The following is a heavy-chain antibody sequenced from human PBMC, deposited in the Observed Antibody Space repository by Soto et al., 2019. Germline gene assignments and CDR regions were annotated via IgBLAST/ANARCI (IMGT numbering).Heavy chain of an antibody. V-gene: IGHV3-9*01. CDR3: AKSTPYYYYMDV. Sequence: GGSLRLSCAASGFTFDDYAMHWVRQAPGKGLEWVSGISWNSGSIGYADSVKGRFTISRDNAKNSLYLQMNSLRAEDTALYYCAKSTPYYYYMDVWGKGTTVTVSS. CDR2: ISWNSGSI. CDR1: GFTFDDYA. J-gene: IGHJ6*03.